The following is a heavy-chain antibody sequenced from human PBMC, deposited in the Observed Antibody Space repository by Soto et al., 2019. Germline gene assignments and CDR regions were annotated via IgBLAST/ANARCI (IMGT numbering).Heavy chain of an antibody. CDR2: IYYSGST. CDR3: ARHTPAISISDH. J-gene: IGHJ4*02. D-gene: IGHD2-15*01. Sequence: QLQLQESDPGLVKPSETLSLTCTVSGGSISSSSYYWGWIRQPPGKGLEWIGSIYYSGSTYYNPSLKRRVTLSVATSKNQFSLKLSSVTAADTAVYYCARHTPAISISDHWGQGTLVTVSS. CDR1: GGSISSSSYY. V-gene: IGHV4-39*01.